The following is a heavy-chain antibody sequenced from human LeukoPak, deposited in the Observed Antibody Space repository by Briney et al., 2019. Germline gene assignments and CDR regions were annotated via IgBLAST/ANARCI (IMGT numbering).Heavy chain of an antibody. CDR1: GGSISSYY. CDR3: ARHSAAAAPGY. V-gene: IGHV4-59*08. CDR2: IYYSGST. Sequence: PSETLSLTRTVSGGSISSYYWSWIRQPPGKGLEWVGYIYYSGSTNYNPSLKSRVTISVDTSENQFSLKLSSVTAADTAVYYCARHSAAAAPGYWGQGTLVTVSS. D-gene: IGHD6-13*01. J-gene: IGHJ4*02.